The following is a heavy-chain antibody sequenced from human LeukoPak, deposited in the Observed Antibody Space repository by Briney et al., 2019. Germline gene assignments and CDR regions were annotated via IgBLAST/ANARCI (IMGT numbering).Heavy chain of an antibody. CDR1: VDSISSYY. CDR3: ARERGACSSSWYGGYYFDY. J-gene: IGHJ4*02. D-gene: IGHD6-13*01. CDR2: IYYSGSA. Sequence: SESLSVTCTVSVDSISSYYWSWIRETPGKGLERIGHIYYSGSANYNPSLKSRVALSVDTSKNQFSLKLSSVTAADTAVYYCARERGACSSSWYGGYYFDYWGQGTLVTVSS. V-gene: IGHV4-59*01.